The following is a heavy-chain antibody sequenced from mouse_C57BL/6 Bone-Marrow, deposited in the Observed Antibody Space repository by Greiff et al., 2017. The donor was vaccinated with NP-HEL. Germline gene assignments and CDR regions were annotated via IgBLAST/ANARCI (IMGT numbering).Heavy chain of an antibody. CDR3: ARRDDGYDNYAMDY. J-gene: IGHJ4*01. CDR2: FHPYNDDT. D-gene: IGHD2-3*01. CDR1: GYTFTTSP. Sequence: QVQLQQSGAELVKPGASVKMSCKASGYTFTTSPIEWMKQNHGKSLEWIGNFHPYNDDTKYNEKFKGKATLTVDKSSSTVYLELSRLTSEDAAVDYCARRDDGYDNYAMDYWGQGTSVTVSS. V-gene: IGHV1-47*01.